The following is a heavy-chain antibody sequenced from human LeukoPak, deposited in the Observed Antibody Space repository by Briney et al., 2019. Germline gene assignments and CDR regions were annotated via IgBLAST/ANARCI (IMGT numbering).Heavy chain of an antibody. V-gene: IGHV1-18*01. CDR1: GYTFTSYG. J-gene: IGHJ3*02. Sequence: ASVKVPCKASGYTFTSYGISWVRQAPGQGLEWMGWISAYNGNTNYAQKLQGRVTMTTDTSTSTAYMELRSLRSDDTAVYYCARILAGLNAFDIWGQGTMVTVSS. CDR3: ARILAGLNAFDI. D-gene: IGHD3/OR15-3a*01. CDR2: ISAYNGNT.